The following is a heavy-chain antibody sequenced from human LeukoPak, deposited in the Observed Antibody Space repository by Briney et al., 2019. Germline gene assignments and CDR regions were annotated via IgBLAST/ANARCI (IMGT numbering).Heavy chain of an antibody. Sequence: SETLSLTCSVSGFSISSGSHYWGWVRQPPGQGGEGIGTVFDSGSTYSNPSRRSRITISVYKSKNQFSLKLTSVTAADTAVYFCARQSGRGPPLDFWGPGTLVIVSS. CDR3: ARQSGRGPPLDF. CDR1: GFSISSGSHY. V-gene: IGHV4-39*01. CDR2: VFDSGST. D-gene: IGHD1-26*01. J-gene: IGHJ4*02.